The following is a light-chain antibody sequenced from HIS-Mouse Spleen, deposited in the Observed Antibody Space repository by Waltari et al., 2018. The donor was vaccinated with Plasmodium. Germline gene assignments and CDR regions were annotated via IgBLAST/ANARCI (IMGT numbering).Light chain of an antibody. CDR3: QQYYSFPLT. Sequence: AIWMTQSPSLLSASTGDRVTISCRMSQGIISYLALYQQKPGKAPELLIYAASTLQSGVPSRFSGSVSGTDFTLTISCLQSEDFATYYCQQYYSFPLTFGPGTKVDIK. V-gene: IGKV1D-8*02. J-gene: IGKJ3*01. CDR2: AAS. CDR1: QGIISY.